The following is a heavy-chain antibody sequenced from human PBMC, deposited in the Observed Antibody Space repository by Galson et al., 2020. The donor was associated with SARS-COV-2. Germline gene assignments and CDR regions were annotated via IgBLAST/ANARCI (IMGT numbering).Heavy chain of an antibody. D-gene: IGHD3-9*01. V-gene: IGHV3-48*03. CDR3: ARVRLGSRYFDWLFSDGMDV. J-gene: IGHJ6*02. CDR2: ISSSGSTI. CDR1: GFTFSSYE. Sequence: GESLKISCAASGFTFSSYEMNWVRQAPGKGLEWVSYISSSGSTIYYADSVKGRFTISRDNAKNSLYLQMNSLRAEDTAVYYCARVRLGSRYFDWLFSDGMDVWGQGTTVTVSS.